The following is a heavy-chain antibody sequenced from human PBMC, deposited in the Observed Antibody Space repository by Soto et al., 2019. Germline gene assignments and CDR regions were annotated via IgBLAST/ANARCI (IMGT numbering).Heavy chain of an antibody. D-gene: IGHD3-3*01. CDR3: AKPLWSGSKDDY. CDR2: ISSGGGTT. Sequence: GGSLRLSCAASGITFNNFAMTWVRQAPGEGLEWVSGISSGGGTTYYADSVKGRFTISSDNSNNMLYLEMNNLRVEDTAIYYCAKPLWSGSKDDYWGQGTQVTVSS. J-gene: IGHJ4*02. CDR1: GITFNNFA. V-gene: IGHV3-23*01.